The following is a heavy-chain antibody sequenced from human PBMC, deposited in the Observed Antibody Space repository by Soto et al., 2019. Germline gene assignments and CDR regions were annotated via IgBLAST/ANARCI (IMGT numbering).Heavy chain of an antibody. D-gene: IGHD6-13*01. CDR2: INAGNGNT. CDR1: GYPFSRYA. Sequence: GSGKVCCKASGYPFSRYAIHWVRQAPGQRLKWMGWINAGNGNTKYSQKFEGRVTLTTDTSANTVYMELSSLRFEDTALYYCARDQQFRNWFDSWGQGTLVTVSS. CDR3: ARDQQFRNWFDS. V-gene: IGHV1-3*01. J-gene: IGHJ5*01.